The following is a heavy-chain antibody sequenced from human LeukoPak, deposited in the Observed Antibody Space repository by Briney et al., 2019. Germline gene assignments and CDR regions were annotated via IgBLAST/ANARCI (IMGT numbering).Heavy chain of an antibody. CDR3: ARRLTEDTAMVIVDWFDP. CDR2: IYYSGST. J-gene: IGHJ5*02. V-gene: IGHV4-39*01. Sequence: PSETLSLTCTVSGGSISSSSYYWGWIRQPPGKGLEWIGSIYYSGSTYYNPSLKSRVTISVDTSKNQFSLKLSSVTAADTAVYYCARRLTEDTAMVIVDWFDPWGQGTLVTVSS. CDR1: GGSISSSSYY. D-gene: IGHD5-18*01.